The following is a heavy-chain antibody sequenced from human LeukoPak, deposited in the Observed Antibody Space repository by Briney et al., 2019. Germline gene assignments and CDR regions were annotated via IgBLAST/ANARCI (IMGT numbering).Heavy chain of an antibody. J-gene: IGHJ4*02. CDR1: GDTFSSFG. V-gene: IGHV1-69*05. D-gene: IGHD5-24*01. Sequence: SSVKVSCKASGDTFSSFGFTWVRQAPGQGLEWMGGVIPMFGTPNYAQRLEGRLTITTDESTSTAYMELSSLRSEDTAVYYRATTRWLQFGYHLDYWGQGTLVTVSS. CDR2: VIPMFGTP. CDR3: ATTRWLQFGYHLDY.